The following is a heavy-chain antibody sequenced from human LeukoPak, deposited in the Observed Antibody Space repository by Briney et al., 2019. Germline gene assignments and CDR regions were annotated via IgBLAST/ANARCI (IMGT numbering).Heavy chain of an antibody. CDR1: GGSFSGYY. CDR3: ASLAGIAARMGVDY. D-gene: IGHD6-6*01. CDR2: INHSGST. Sequence: SETLSLTCAVYGGSFSGYYWSWIRQPPGKGLEWIGEINHSGSTNYNPSLKSRVTISVDTSKNQFSLKLSSVTAADTAVYYCASLAGIAARMGVDYWGQGTLVTVSS. J-gene: IGHJ4*02. V-gene: IGHV4-34*01.